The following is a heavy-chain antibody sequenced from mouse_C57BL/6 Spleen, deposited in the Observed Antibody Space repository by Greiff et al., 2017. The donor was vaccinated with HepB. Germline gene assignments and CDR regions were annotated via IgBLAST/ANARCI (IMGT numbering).Heavy chain of an antibody. Sequence: QVQLKESGAELARPGASVKLSCKASGYTFTSYGISWVKQRTGQGLEWIGEIYPRSGNTYYNEKFKGKATLTADKSSSTAYMELRSLTSEDSAVYCCARVGPYYGSSSSYFDYWGQGTTLTVSS. J-gene: IGHJ2*01. V-gene: IGHV1-81*01. CDR3: ARVGPYYGSSSSYFDY. D-gene: IGHD1-1*01. CDR1: GYTFTSYG. CDR2: IYPRSGNT.